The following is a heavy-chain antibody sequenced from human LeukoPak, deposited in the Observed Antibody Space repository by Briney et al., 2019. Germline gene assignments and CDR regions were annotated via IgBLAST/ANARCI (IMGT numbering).Heavy chain of an antibody. D-gene: IGHD3-10*01. J-gene: IGHJ6*02. Sequence: PGGSLRLSCAASGFTFATYTMNWVRQAPGKGLEWVSGLYGKGDQTFYADSVKGRFTISRNNSKNTLYLQMNSLRAEDTAVYYCAKYGSGSFGMDVWGQGTTVTVSS. CDR3: AKYGSGSFGMDV. V-gene: IGHV3-23*01. CDR1: GFTFATYT. CDR2: LYGKGDQT.